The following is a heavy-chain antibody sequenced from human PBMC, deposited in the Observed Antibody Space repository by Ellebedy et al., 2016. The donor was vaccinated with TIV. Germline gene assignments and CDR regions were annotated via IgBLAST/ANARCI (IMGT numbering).Heavy chain of an antibody. CDR2: IYSGGST. V-gene: IGHV3-66*01. J-gene: IGHJ4*02. CDR1: GFTVSSNY. D-gene: IGHD3-16*02. CDR3: AREGQGGSYRLIPKNY. Sequence: PGGSLRLSCAASGFTVSSNYMSWVRQAPGKGLEWVSVIYSGGSTYYADSVKGRFTISRDNSKNTLYLQMNSLRAEDTAVYYCAREGQGGSYRLIPKNYWGQGTLVTVSS.